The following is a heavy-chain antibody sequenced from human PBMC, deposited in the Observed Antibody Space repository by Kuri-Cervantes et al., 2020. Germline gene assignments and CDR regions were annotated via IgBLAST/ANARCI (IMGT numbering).Heavy chain of an antibody. Sequence: SETLSLTCTVSGGSISSSSYYWGWIRQPPGKGLEWIGSIYYSGSTYYNPSLKSRVTISVDTSKNQFSLKLSSVTAADTAVYYCARLPLGTEVYFDYWGQGTLATVSS. CDR1: GGSISSSSYY. V-gene: IGHV4-39*01. CDR3: ARLPLGTEVYFDY. D-gene: IGHD3-16*01. CDR2: IYYSGST. J-gene: IGHJ4*02.